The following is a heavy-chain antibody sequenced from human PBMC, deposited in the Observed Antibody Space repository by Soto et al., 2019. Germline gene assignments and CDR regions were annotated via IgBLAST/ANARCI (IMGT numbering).Heavy chain of an antibody. J-gene: IGHJ4*02. CDR3: AKGREYSYGEADY. Sequence: EVQLLESGGGLVQPGGSLRLSCAASGFTFSSYAMSWVRQAPGKGLEWVSAIGGSGGSTYYADSVKGRFTISRDNSKNTLDLQMNSLRAEDTAVYYCAKGREYSYGEADYWGQGTLVTVSS. CDR2: IGGSGGST. CDR1: GFTFSSYA. D-gene: IGHD5-18*01. V-gene: IGHV3-23*01.